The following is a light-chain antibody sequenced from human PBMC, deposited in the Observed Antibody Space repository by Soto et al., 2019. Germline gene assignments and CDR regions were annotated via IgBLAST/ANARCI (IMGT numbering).Light chain of an antibody. CDR1: QSISYW. Sequence: DIQMTQSPSTLSASVGDRVTITCRASQSISYWLAWYQQKPGKAPKLLIYKASSLESGVPSRFSGSGFGTEFTLTISSLQPADFATYYCQQYDSYWTFGQGTKVEIK. J-gene: IGKJ1*01. CDR3: QQYDSYWT. CDR2: KAS. V-gene: IGKV1-5*03.